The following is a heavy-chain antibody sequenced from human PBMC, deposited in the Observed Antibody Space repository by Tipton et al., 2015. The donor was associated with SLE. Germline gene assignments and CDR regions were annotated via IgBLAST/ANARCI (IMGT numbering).Heavy chain of an antibody. Sequence: SLRLSCAASGFTVFSTYMNWVRQAPGKGLEWVSVFYTGGVTYYADSVKGRFTISRDDSENTLYLQMNSLRAEDTAVYYCARVLIAVYGMDVWGQGTTVTVSS. CDR3: ARVLIAVYGMDV. CDR1: GFTVFSTY. J-gene: IGHJ6*02. CDR2: FYTGGVT. V-gene: IGHV3-53*05.